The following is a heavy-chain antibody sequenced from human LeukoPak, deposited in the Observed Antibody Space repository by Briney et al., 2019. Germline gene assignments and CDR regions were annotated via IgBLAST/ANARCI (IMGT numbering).Heavy chain of an antibody. V-gene: IGHV3-21*01. CDR2: ISSSSSYI. CDR3: ARGKVVVAATADY. CDR1: GFTFSSYG. D-gene: IGHD2-15*01. J-gene: IGHJ4*02. Sequence: GGSLRLSCAASGFTFSSYGMSWVRQAPGKGLEWVSSISSSSSYIYYADSVKGRFTISRDNAKNSLYLQMNSLRAEDTAVYYCARGKVVVAATADYWGQGTLVTVSS.